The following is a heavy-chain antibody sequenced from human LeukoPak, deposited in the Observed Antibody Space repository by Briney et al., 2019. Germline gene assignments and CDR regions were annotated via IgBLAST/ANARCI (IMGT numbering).Heavy chain of an antibody. J-gene: IGHJ6*02. Sequence: GASVKVSCEASGYTFSNYGISWVRQAPGQGLEWMGWISAYNGNTNYAQKLQGRVTMTTDTSTSTAYMELSSLRSEDTAVYYCATDHVRYYYYGMDVWGQGTTVTVSS. CDR3: ATDHVRYYYYGMDV. V-gene: IGHV1-18*01. CDR1: GYTFSNYG. D-gene: IGHD2-8*01. CDR2: ISAYNGNT.